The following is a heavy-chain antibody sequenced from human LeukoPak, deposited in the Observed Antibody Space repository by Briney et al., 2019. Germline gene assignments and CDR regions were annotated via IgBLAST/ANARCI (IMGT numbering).Heavy chain of an antibody. CDR3: ARLMGYCSGGSCYTRSGFDY. J-gene: IGHJ4*02. V-gene: IGHV5-51*01. CDR1: GYSFTGYW. Sequence: GESLKISCKGSGYSFTGYWIGWVRQMPGKGLEWMGIIYPGDSDTRYSPSFQGQVTISADKSISTAYLQWSSLKASDTAMYYCARLMGYCSGGSCYTRSGFDYWGQGTLVTVSS. CDR2: IYPGDSDT. D-gene: IGHD2-15*01.